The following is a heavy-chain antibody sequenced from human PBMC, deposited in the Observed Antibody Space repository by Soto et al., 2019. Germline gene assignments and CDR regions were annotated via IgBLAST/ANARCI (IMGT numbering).Heavy chain of an antibody. D-gene: IGHD3-10*01. V-gene: IGHV3-48*01. J-gene: IGHJ3*01. CDR3: TRGVSYGFDF. Sequence: GGSLRLSCVASGFNFNIYSMNWVRQAPGKGLEWVSYMTSDSKTIHYADSVKGRFTISRENAKNSVFLQMNSLRAEDTGVYYCTRGVSYGFDFWGQGTMVTVSS. CDR2: MTSDSKTI. CDR1: GFNFNIYS.